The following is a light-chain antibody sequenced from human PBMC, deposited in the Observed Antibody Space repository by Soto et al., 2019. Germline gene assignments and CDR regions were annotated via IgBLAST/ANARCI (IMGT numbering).Light chain of an antibody. Sequence: QSVLTQPPSVSGSPGHSVAISCTGTSSDVGSYNRVSWYQQPPGSAPKLMIYDVSNRPSGVPDRFSGSKSGNAASLTISGLQAEDEADYYCRSYTSSNTYVFGXGTRSPS. CDR1: SSDVGSYNR. V-gene: IGLV2-18*02. J-gene: IGLJ1*01. CDR2: DVS. CDR3: RSYTSSNTYV.